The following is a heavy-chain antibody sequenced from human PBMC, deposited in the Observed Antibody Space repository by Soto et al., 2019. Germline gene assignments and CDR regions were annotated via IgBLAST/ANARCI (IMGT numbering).Heavy chain of an antibody. CDR2: IYHSGST. Sequence: SETLSLTCTVSGGSIGSYYWSWVRQPPGKGLEWIGEIYHSGSTNYNPSLKSRVTISVDKSKNQFSLKLSSVTAADTAVYYCARDSRPNYYDSSGYYWGDYYYGMDVWGQGTTVTVSS. V-gene: IGHV4-4*02. J-gene: IGHJ6*02. CDR1: GGSIGSYY. CDR3: ARDSRPNYYDSSGYYWGDYYYGMDV. D-gene: IGHD3-22*01.